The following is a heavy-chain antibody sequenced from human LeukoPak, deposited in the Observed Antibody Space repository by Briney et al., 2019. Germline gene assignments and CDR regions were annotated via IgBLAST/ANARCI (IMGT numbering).Heavy chain of an antibody. Sequence: PGGSLRLSCAASGFTVSNNYMSWVRQAPGKGLEWVSVMYSGGSTSYADSVKGRFTISRDNSKNTLYLQMNSLRAEDTAVYYCARNLAGTLDYWGQGTLVTVSS. J-gene: IGHJ4*02. CDR3: ARNLAGTLDY. CDR2: MYSGGST. D-gene: IGHD6-19*01. CDR1: GFTVSNNY. V-gene: IGHV3-66*01.